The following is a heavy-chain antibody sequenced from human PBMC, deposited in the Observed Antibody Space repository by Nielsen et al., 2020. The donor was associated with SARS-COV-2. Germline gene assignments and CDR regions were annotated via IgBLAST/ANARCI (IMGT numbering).Heavy chain of an antibody. J-gene: IGHJ4*02. CDR3: ARLRDDGYYFDTGPYDY. D-gene: IGHD2/OR15-2a*01. Sequence: GGSLRLSCAASGFNFNSYWMHWVRRVPGRGLVWVSRINNDGSRTSYADSVKGRFTISRDNAKNTVYLQMNSLRAEDTAVYYCARLRDDGYYFDTGPYDYWGQGTPVNVSS. V-gene: IGHV3-74*01. CDR1: GFNFNSYW. CDR2: INNDGSRT.